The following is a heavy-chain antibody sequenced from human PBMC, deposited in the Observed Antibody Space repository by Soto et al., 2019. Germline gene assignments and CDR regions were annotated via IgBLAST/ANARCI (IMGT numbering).Heavy chain of an antibody. Sequence: TLSLTCTVSGASISSGGYYWSWIRQHPGKGLEWIGYIYYSGSTYYNPSPKSRVTISVDTSKNQFSLKLSSVTAAATAVYYCARDLVRNGMDVWGRGTTGTVSS. J-gene: IGHJ6*02. V-gene: IGHV4-31*03. D-gene: IGHD1-26*01. CDR1: GASISSGGYY. CDR2: IYYSGST. CDR3: ARDLVRNGMDV.